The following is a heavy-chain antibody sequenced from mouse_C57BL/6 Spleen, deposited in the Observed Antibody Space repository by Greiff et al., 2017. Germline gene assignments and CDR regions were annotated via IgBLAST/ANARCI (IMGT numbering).Heavy chain of an antibody. Sequence: EVQLQQSGPELVKPGASVKIPCKASGYTFTDYNMDWVKQSHGKSLEWIGDINPNNGGTIYNQKFKGKATLTVDKSSSTAYMVLRSLTSEDTAVYYCAIYYGNYGGVDYFDYWGQGTTLTVSS. CDR1: GYTFTDYN. CDR2: INPNNGGT. V-gene: IGHV1-18*01. CDR3: AIYYGNYGGVDYFDY. D-gene: IGHD2-1*01. J-gene: IGHJ2*01.